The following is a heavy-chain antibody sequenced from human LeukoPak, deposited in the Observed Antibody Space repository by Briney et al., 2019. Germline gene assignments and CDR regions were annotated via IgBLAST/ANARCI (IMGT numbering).Heavy chain of an antibody. Sequence: SETLSLPCTVSGGSIRRYYWSWIRQPPGKGLVWMGYIYYSGSTNYNPSLKSRVTISVDTSKNQFSLKLSSVTAADTAVYYCARLTVAGTYVGPWFDYWGQGTLVIVSS. D-gene: IGHD6-19*01. CDR3: ARLTVAGTYVGPWFDY. V-gene: IGHV4-59*13. CDR2: IYYSGST. J-gene: IGHJ4*02. CDR1: GGSIRRYY.